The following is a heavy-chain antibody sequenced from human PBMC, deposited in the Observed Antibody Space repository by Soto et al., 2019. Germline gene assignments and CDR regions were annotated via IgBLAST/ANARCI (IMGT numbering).Heavy chain of an antibody. D-gene: IGHD5-18*01. CDR2: INAGNGNT. V-gene: IGHV1-3*01. CDR3: ARAKTYKAMAPDAFDI. CDR1: GYSFTSYA. Sequence: GXSVKGSFNASGYSFTSYAMRWVRQAPGQRLEWMGWINAGNGNTKYSQKFQGRVTITRDTSASTAYMELSSLRSEDTAVYYCARAKTYKAMAPDAFDIWGQGTMVTVSS. J-gene: IGHJ3*02.